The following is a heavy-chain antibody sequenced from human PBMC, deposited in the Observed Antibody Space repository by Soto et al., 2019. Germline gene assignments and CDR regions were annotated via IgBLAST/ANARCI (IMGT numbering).Heavy chain of an antibody. CDR1: GFTFSSYG. V-gene: IGHV3-30*18. J-gene: IGHJ5*02. CDR3: AKDAEYDILTGYYSSWFDP. CDR2: ISYDGSNK. Sequence: GGSLRLSCAASGFTFSSYGVHWVRQAPGKGLEWVAVISYDGSNKYYADSVKGRFTISRDNSKNTLYLQMNSLRAEDTAVYYCAKDAEYDILTGYYSSWFDPWGQGTLVTVSS. D-gene: IGHD3-9*01.